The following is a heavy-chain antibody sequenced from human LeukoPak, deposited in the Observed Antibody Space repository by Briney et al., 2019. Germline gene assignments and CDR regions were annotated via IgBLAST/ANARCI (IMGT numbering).Heavy chain of an antibody. V-gene: IGHV3-64*01. D-gene: IGHD6-19*01. CDR1: GFTFSSYA. CDR3: ARVQSSGWSDY. J-gene: IGHJ4*02. Sequence: GGSLRLSCAASGFTFSSYAMHWVRQAPGKGLEYVSAISSNGGSTYYANSVKGRFTISRDSSKNTLYLQMGSLRAEDMAVYYCARVQSSGWSDYWGQGTLVTVSS. CDR2: ISSNGGST.